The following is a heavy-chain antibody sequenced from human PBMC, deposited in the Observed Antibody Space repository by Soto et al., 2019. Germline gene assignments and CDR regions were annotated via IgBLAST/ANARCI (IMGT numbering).Heavy chain of an antibody. CDR3: ARRGVGITIFGVVRYNWFDP. J-gene: IGHJ5*02. D-gene: IGHD3-3*01. Sequence: QVQLVQSGAEVKKPGASVKVSCKASGYTFTSYDINWVRQATGQGLEWMGWMNPNSGNTGYAQKFQGRVTMTRNTSISTAYMELSSLRSEDTAVYYCARRGVGITIFGVVRYNWFDPWGQGTLVTVSS. CDR2: MNPNSGNT. V-gene: IGHV1-8*01. CDR1: GYTFTSYD.